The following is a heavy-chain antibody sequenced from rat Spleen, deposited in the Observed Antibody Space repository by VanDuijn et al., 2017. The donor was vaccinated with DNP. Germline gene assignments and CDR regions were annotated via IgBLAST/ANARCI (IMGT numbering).Heavy chain of an antibody. Sequence: EVELVESGGGLVQPGRSLKLSCAVSGITFSDHNMAWVRQAPKKSLEWVATISYDGSDTYYRDSMNGRFTISRDNAKSTLYLQMDSLRSEDTATYYWATDNYGYPDYWGQGVMVTVSS. CDR2: ISYDGSDT. CDR1: GITFSDHN. CDR3: ATDNYGYPDY. J-gene: IGHJ2*01. V-gene: IGHV5-7*01. D-gene: IGHD1-11*01.